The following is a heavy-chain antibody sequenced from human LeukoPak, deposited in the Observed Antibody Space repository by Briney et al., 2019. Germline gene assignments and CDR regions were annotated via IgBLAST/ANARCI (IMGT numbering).Heavy chain of an antibody. V-gene: IGHV3-23*01. CDR2: ISGSGGST. D-gene: IGHD3-16*02. CDR1: GFTFSSYA. CDR3: AKDQHMITFGGVIVRFPNNY. Sequence: GGSLRLSCAASGFTFSSYAMSWVRQAPGKGLEWVSAISGSGGSTYYADSVKGRFTISRDNSKNTLYLQMNSLRAEDTAVYYCAKDQHMITFGGVIVRFPNNYWGQGTLVTVSS. J-gene: IGHJ4*02.